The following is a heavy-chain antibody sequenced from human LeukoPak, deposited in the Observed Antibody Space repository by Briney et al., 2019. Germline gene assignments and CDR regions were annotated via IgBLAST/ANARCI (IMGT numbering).Heavy chain of an antibody. CDR3: AREGITGTTSPYFDY. D-gene: IGHD1-20*01. CDR1: GYTFTSYY. V-gene: IGHV1-46*01. J-gene: IGHJ4*02. Sequence: ASVKVSCKASGYTFTSYYMHWVRQAPGQGLEWMGIINPSGGSTSYAQKFQGRVTMTRDTSTSTVYMELSSLRAEDTAVYYCAREGITGTTSPYFDYWGQGTLVTVSS. CDR2: INPSGGST.